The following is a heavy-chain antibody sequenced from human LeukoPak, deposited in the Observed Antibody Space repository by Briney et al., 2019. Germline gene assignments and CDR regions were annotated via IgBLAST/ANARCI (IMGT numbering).Heavy chain of an antibody. V-gene: IGHV4-34*01. CDR1: GGSFSGYY. J-gene: IGHJ4*02. D-gene: IGHD3-3*01. CDR3: ARRRYDFWSGYSDFDY. Sequence: SETLSLTCAVYGGSFSGYYWSWIRQPPGKGLEWIGEINHSGSTNYNPSLKSRVTISVDPSKNPFSLKLSSVTAADTDMYYCARRRYDFWSGYSDFDYWGQGTLVTVSS. CDR2: INHSGST.